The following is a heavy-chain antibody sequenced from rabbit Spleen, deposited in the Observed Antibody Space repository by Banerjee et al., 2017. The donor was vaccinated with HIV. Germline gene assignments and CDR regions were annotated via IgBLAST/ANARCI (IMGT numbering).Heavy chain of an antibody. CDR2: IYAGASGNT. CDR3: ARNYVNAFDP. D-gene: IGHD1-1*01. Sequence: QEQLEESGGDLVKPEGSLTLTCTASGFTLGGYYMCWVRQAPGKGLEWIGCIYAGASGNTYYASWATGRFTISKTSSTTVTLQMTSLTAADTATYFCARNYVNAFDPWGQGTLVTVS. J-gene: IGHJ2*01. V-gene: IGHV1S45*01. CDR1: GFTLGGYY.